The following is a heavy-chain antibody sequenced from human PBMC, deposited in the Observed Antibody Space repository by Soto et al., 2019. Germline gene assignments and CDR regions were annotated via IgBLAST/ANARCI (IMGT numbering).Heavy chain of an antibody. CDR1: GFSLSTSGVG. V-gene: IGHV2-5*02. J-gene: IGHJ4*02. Sequence: QITLKESGPPLVKPTQTLTLTCTFSGFSLSTSGVGVGWIRQPPGKALEWLALIYWDNDKLYSPSLKSRLSITKDPPKTQLVLTTTSMTPANTAPYSFAHPQTGPLPPRAYDYWGQGTLVTVSS. D-gene: IGHD1-1*01. CDR2: IYWDNDK. CDR3: AHPQTGPLPPRAYDY.